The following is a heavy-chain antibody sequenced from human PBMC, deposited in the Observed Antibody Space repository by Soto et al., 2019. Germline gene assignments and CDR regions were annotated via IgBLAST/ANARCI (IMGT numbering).Heavy chain of an antibody. CDR1: GGSLSGYY. J-gene: IGHJ4*02. V-gene: IGHV4-59*01. D-gene: IGHD3-22*01. CDR3: AREFYYDSSGIGIDS. CDR2: FYSSGSP. Sequence: PSETLSLTCTVSGGSLSGYYWSWIRQPPGKGLEWIGDFYSSGSPHHNPSLKNRVSISEDRSKNEFSLKLSSVTAADTAIYYCAREFYYDSSGIGIDSSGQGTLVTVST.